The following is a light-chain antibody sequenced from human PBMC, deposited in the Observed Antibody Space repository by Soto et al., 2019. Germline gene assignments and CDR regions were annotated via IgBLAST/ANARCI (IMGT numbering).Light chain of an antibody. V-gene: IGKV3-20*01. J-gene: IGKJ1*01. Sequence: EIVLTQSPGTLSLSPGERATLSRRASQSVSSSYFAWYQQRFGQAPRLLIYGASSRATGIPDRFSGSGSGTDFTLTISRLEPEDFAVYYCQQYGSSSWTFGQGTKV. CDR3: QQYGSSSWT. CDR2: GAS. CDR1: QSVSSSY.